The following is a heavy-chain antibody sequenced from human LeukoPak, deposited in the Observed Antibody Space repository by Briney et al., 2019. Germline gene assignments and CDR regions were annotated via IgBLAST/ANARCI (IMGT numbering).Heavy chain of an antibody. Sequence: ASVKVSCKASGYTFTGYYMHWVRQAPGQGLECMGWINPNSGGTNYAQKFQGRVTMTRDTFISTVYMELSSVRSDDTAVYYCARTRGSHISMAYLDYWGEGTLVTVSS. CDR1: GYTFTGYY. J-gene: IGHJ4*02. D-gene: IGHD2/OR15-2a*01. CDR2: INPNSGGT. CDR3: ARTRGSHISMAYLDY. V-gene: IGHV1-2*02.